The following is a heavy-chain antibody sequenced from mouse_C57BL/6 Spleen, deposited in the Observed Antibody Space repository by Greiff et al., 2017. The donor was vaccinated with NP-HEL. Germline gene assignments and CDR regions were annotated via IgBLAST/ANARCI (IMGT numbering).Heavy chain of an antibody. CDR2: ISNLAYSI. D-gene: IGHD2-5*01. CDR1: GFTFSDYG. J-gene: IGHJ1*03. CDR3: ARRGGSNFDWYFDV. V-gene: IGHV5-15*04. Sequence: EVKLEESGGGLVQPGGSLKLSCAASGFTFSDYGMAWVRQAPRKGPEWVAFISNLAYSIYYADTVTGRFTISRENAKNTLYLEMSSLRSEDTAMYYCARRGGSNFDWYFDVWGTGTTVTVSS.